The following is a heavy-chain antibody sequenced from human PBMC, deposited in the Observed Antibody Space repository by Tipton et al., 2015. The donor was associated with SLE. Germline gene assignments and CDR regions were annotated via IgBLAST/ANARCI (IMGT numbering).Heavy chain of an antibody. V-gene: IGHV4-39*01. CDR2: IYYSGST. CDR1: GGSISSSSYY. D-gene: IGHD5-12*01. Sequence: TLSLTCTVSGGSISSSSYYWGWIRQPPGKGLEWIGCIYYSGSTYYNPSLKSRVTLSVDTSKNQFFLKLSSVTAADTAVYYCASSRLKLVATTGAFDIGGQGTMVTVSS. CDR3: ASSRLKLVATTGAFDI. J-gene: IGHJ3*02.